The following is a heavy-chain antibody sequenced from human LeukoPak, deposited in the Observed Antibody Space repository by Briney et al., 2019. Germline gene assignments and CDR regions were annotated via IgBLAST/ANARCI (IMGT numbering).Heavy chain of an antibody. CDR1: GGSISSGGYY. D-gene: IGHD2-8*01. J-gene: IGHJ3*02. CDR3: ASSGVGSFGAFDI. CDR2: IYYSGST. V-gene: IGHV4-31*03. Sequence: SQTLSLTCTVSGGSISSGGYYWSWVRRHPGKGLEWIGYIYYSGSTYYNPSLESRVTISVDTSKNQFSLKLSSVTAADTAVYYCASSGVGSFGAFDIWGQGTMVTVSS.